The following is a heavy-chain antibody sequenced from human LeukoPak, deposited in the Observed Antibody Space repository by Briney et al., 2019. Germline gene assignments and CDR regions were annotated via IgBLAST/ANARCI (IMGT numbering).Heavy chain of an antibody. J-gene: IGHJ4*02. CDR2: IRYDGSNK. CDR3: AKDLRVADDY. V-gene: IGHV3-30*02. CDR1: GFTFSSYG. Sequence: PGGSLRLSCAASGFTFSSYGMDWVRQAPGKGLEWVAFIRYDGSNKYYTDSVKGRFTISRDNSENTMYLQMNSLRVEDTAVYYCAKDLRVADDYWGQGTLVTVSS. D-gene: IGHD6-19*01.